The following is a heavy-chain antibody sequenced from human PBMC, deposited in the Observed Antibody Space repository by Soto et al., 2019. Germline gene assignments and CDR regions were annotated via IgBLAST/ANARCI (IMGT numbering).Heavy chain of an antibody. D-gene: IGHD5-12*01. CDR2: ISTYSGDT. CDR3: ARHHGPTTSXXXFDP. Sequence: QVHLVQSGVEVKTPGASVKVSCQASGYTFFTYDISWVRQAPGQGLEWMGWISTYSGDTKYAQKFQGRVTMTTDTATTTAYLELRSLRSDDTAVYYCARHHGPTTSXXXFDPWGQXTLVTVSS. J-gene: IGHJ5*02. V-gene: IGHV1-18*01. CDR1: GYTFFTYD.